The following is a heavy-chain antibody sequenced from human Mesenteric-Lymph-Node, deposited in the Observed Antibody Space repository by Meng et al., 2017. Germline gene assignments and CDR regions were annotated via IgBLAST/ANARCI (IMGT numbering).Heavy chain of an antibody. CDR1: RYTLTGYY. J-gene: IGHJ4*02. CDR2: INFNSGGT. CDR3: ARENWYYDY. V-gene: IGHV1-2*06. Sequence: ASVQVSCKSSRYTLTGYYMHWLRQAPGQGLEWMGQINFNSGGTAYAQKFQGRVTMTRDPSINTAYMELTNLRSDDTAVYYCARENWYYDYWGQGTLVTVSS. D-gene: IGHD1-1*01.